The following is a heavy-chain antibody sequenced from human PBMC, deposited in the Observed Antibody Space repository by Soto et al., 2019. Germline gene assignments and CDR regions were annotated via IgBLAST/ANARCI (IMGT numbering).Heavy chain of an antibody. J-gene: IGHJ6*03. CDR2: ISSSSSYI. CDR1: GFTFSSYS. V-gene: IGHV3-21*01. CDR3: ARAGHYYYYYMDV. Sequence: EVQRVESGGGLVKPGGSLTLSCAASGFTFSSYSMNWVRQAPGHELEGVSSISSSSSYIYYADSVKGRFTISRDNAKNSLYLQMSSLRAEATAVYYCARAGHYYYYYMDVWGTGTTVTFAS.